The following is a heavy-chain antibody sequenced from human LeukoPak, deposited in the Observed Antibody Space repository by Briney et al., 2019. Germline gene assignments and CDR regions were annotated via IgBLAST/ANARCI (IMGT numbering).Heavy chain of an antibody. V-gene: IGHV4-59*08. CDR3: ASGSSGWYYYFDY. J-gene: IGHJ4*02. CDR2: IYYSGST. CDR1: GGSISSYY. D-gene: IGHD6-19*01. Sequence: SETLSLTCTVSGGSISSYYWSWIRQPPGKGLEWIGYIYYSGSTNYNPSLESRVTISVDTSKNQFSLKLSSVTAADTAVYYCASGSSGWYYYFDYWGQGTLVTVSS.